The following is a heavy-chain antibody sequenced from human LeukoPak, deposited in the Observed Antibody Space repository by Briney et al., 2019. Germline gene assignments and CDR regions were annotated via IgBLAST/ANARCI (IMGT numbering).Heavy chain of an antibody. Sequence: PSGTLSLTCTVSGGALISDNFYWGGARRPPGKGLEWVGCINYSRTTHHKPSLHSLVSISDDTSRTQFFLWVSSGTAADSAGYFCGRLFDSWRQGIQVSVCS. J-gene: IGHJ4*02. CDR2: INYSRTT. CDR1: GGALISDNFY. CDR3: GRLFDS. V-gene: IGHV4-39*01.